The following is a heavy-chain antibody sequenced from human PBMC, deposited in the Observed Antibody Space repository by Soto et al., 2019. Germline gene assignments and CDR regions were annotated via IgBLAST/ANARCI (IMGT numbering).Heavy chain of an antibody. CDR3: VKGGITMVRGFFFAY. J-gene: IGHJ4*02. D-gene: IGHD3-10*01. CDR2: ISNNGGST. CDR1: GFTFSTYA. Sequence: GGSLRLSCSASGFTFSTYAMHWVRQAPGKGLEYVSAISNNGGSTYYADSVKGRFTISRDNSKNTLYLQMSSLRTADTAIYYCVKGGITMVRGFFFAYWGQGTQVTVSS. V-gene: IGHV3-64D*06.